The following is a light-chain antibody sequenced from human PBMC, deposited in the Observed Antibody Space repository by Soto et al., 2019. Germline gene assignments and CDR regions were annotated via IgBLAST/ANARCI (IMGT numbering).Light chain of an antibody. CDR2: GAS. J-gene: IGKJ1*01. CDR1: RSVSSTF. CDR3: QQYGTSPVT. Sequence: EIVLPQSPGTLSLSPGERATLSCRASRSVSSTFLAWYQHKPGQAPRLLIYGASSRATGIPDRFSGSGSGTDFTLTISRLEPEDFAVYYCQQYGTSPVTFGQGTKVEIK. V-gene: IGKV3-20*01.